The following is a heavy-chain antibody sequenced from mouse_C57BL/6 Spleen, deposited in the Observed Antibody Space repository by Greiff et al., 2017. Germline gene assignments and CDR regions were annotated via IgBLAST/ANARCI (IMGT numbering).Heavy chain of an antibody. CDR2: IWSGGST. CDR3: ARIGNYGNPYFDY. J-gene: IGHJ2*01. Sequence: QVQLQQSGPGLVQPSQSLSITCTVSGFSLTSYGVHWVRQSPGKGLEWLGVIWSGGSTDYNAAFISRLSISKDNSKSQVFFKMNSLQADDTAIYYCARIGNYGNPYFDYWGQGTTLTVSS. D-gene: IGHD2-1*01. V-gene: IGHV2-2*01. CDR1: GFSLTSYG.